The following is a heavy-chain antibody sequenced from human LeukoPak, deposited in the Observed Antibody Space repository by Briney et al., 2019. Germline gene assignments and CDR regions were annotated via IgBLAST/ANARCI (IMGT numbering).Heavy chain of an antibody. CDR1: GDSVSSNGAA. J-gene: IGHJ5*02. CDR3: ARGLRVGDWFDP. CDR2: TYYRSKWYN. V-gene: IGHV6-1*01. D-gene: IGHD1-26*01. Sequence: SQTLSLTCAISGDSVSSNGAAWNWIRQSPSRGLEWLGRTYYRSKWYNDYAVSVKSRITNNPDTSKNQFSLQLNSVTPEDTALYYCARGLRVGDWFDPWGQGTLVTVSS.